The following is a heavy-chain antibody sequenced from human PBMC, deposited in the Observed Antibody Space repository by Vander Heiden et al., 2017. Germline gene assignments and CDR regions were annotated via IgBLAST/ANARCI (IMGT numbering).Heavy chain of an antibody. D-gene: IGHD1-26*01. Sequence: EVQLVPSGAEVKKPGESLKISCKGSGYTFRNYWINWVRQKPGKGLELLGRIDPSDSYTNYSPSFQGHVTISVDNSISTAYLQWGSLKASDSGMYFCARLSANYYGTDWHFDLWGRGTLVTVSS. V-gene: IGHV5-10-1*03. CDR1: GYTFRNYW. J-gene: IGHJ2*01. CDR3: ARLSANYYGTDWHFDL. CDR2: IDPSDSYT.